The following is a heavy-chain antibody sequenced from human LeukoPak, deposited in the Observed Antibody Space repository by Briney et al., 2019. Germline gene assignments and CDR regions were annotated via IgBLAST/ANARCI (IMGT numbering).Heavy chain of an antibody. CDR2: IYYSGST. CDR3: ARHGTSGTNLNWFDP. Sequence: SETLSLTCTVSGGSISSFYWSWIRQPPGRGLEWIGYIYYSGSTNYNPSLKSRVTISVDTSKNQFSLKLSSVTAADTAVYYCARHGTSGTNLNWFDPWGQGTLVTVSS. V-gene: IGHV4-59*01. CDR1: GGSISSFY. D-gene: IGHD1-1*01. J-gene: IGHJ5*02.